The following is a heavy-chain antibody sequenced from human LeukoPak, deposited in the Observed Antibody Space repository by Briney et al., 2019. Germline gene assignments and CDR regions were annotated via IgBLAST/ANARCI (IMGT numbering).Heavy chain of an antibody. V-gene: IGHV4-34*01. Sequence: SETLSLTCAVYGGSFSGYYWSWIRQPPGKGLEWIGEINHSGSTSYNPPLKSRVTISVDTSKNQFSLKLSSVTAADTAVYYCARDITMVRGVIGWFDPWGQGTLVTVSS. D-gene: IGHD3-10*01. CDR1: GGSFSGYY. CDR3: ARDITMVRGVIGWFDP. CDR2: INHSGST. J-gene: IGHJ5*02.